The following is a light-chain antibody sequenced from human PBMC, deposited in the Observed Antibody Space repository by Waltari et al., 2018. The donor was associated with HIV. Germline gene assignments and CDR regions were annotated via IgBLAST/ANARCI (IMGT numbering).Light chain of an antibody. Sequence: QSALTQPASVSGPPGQSITISCTGTTHDVGSSTYVSWPQQHPGEAPKLILHDVSDRPSGISNRFSGSKSGNTASLTISGLQTEDEADYYCSSYTSSSTYVFGTGTRVTVL. CDR3: SSYTSSSTYV. J-gene: IGLJ1*01. CDR1: THDVGSSTY. CDR2: DVS. V-gene: IGLV2-14*01.